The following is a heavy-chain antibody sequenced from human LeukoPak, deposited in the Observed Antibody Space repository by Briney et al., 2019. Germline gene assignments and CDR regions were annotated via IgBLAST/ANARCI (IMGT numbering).Heavy chain of an antibody. CDR3: ARALGTLEWLLYGDY. J-gene: IGHJ4*02. D-gene: IGHD3-3*01. Sequence: PGGSLRLSCAASEFTFSSHAMIWVRQAPGKGLEWVSSITSTSSHIFYADSVKGRFTISRDNAKNSLYLQMNSLRAEDTAVYYCARALGTLEWLLYGDYWGQGTLVTVSS. V-gene: IGHV3-21*01. CDR2: ITSTSSHI. CDR1: EFTFSSHA.